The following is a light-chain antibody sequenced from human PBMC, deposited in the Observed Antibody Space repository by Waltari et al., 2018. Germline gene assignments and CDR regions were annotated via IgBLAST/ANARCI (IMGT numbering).Light chain of an antibody. CDR3: QQYGNSRGS. CDR1: HSVSSSY. V-gene: IGKV3-20*01. J-gene: IGKJ2*03. Sequence: EIVLTQSPGTLYLSPGEGATLSCRPRHSVSSSYLAWYQQKPGQAPRLLIYGASNRATDIPDRFTGSGSGTDFTLTINRLEPEDFAVYYCQQYGNSRGSFGQGTKLEIK. CDR2: GAS.